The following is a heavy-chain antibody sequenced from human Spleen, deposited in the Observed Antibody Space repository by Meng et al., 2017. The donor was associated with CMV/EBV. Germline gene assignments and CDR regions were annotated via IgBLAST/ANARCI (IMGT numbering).Heavy chain of an antibody. Sequence: GGSLRLSCAASGFTFSSYSMNWVRQAPRKGLEWVSSISSSSSYIYYADSVKGRFTISRDNAKNSLYLQMNSLRAEDTAVYYCARAYGFDSSGYYYYYYYGMDVWGQGTTVTVSS. D-gene: IGHD3-22*01. J-gene: IGHJ6*02. CDR1: GFTFSSYS. V-gene: IGHV3-21*01. CDR2: ISSSSSYI. CDR3: ARAYGFDSSGYYYYYYYGMDV.